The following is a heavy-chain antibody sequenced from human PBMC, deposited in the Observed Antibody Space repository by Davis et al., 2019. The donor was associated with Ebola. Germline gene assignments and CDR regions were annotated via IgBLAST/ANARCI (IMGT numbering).Heavy chain of an antibody. CDR1: GGFFSGYY. CDR3: ARRSSSWQRFDP. CDR2: INHSGTT. Sequence: MPSETLSLTCAVYGGFFSGYYWSWIRHPPGKGLEWIGEINHSGTTNYNPSLKSRGTISVDTSKNHFSPKLSSVTVADTAMYYCARRSSSWQRFDPWGQGTLVTVSS. D-gene: IGHD6-13*01. J-gene: IGHJ5*02. V-gene: IGHV4-34*01.